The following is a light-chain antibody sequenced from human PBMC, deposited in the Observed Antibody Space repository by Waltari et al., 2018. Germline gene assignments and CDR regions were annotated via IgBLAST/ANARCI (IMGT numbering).Light chain of an antibody. CDR1: VLAANY. CDR3: HAAADNNWF. Sequence: YDLTQPFSVSVSPGQTATITCSGDVLAANYVRWFQQKPGQAPTLILYKDTERPSGIPERFSGSSSGSTVTLPIRGARLEDEADYHCHAAADNNWFFGGGTKLTVL. CDR2: KDT. V-gene: IGLV3-27*01. J-gene: IGLJ2*01.